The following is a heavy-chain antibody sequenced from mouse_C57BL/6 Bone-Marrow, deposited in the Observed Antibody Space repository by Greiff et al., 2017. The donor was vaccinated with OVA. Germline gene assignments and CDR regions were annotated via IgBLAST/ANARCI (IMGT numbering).Heavy chain of an antibody. CDR2: IRNKANGYTT. D-gene: IGHD3-3*01. CDR3: ARYKGPYAMDY. CDR1: GFTFTDYY. V-gene: IGHV7-3*01. J-gene: IGHJ4*01. Sequence: EVMLVESGGGLVQPGGSLSLSCAASGFTFTDYYMSWVRQPPGKALEWLGFIRNKANGYTTEYSASVKGRFTISRDNSQSILYLQMNALRAEVSATYYCARYKGPYAMDYWGQGTSVTVSS.